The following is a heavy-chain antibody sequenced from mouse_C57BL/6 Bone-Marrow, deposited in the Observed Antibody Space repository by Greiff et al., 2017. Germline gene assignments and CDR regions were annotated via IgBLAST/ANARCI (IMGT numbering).Heavy chain of an antibody. CDR3: ARTTTVVATVVDYAMDY. CDR1: GYTFTSYG. Sequence: QVQLQQSGAELARPGASVKLSCKASGYTFTSYGISWVKQRTGQGLEWIGEIYPRSGNTYYNEKFKGKATLTADKSSSTAYMELRSLTSEDSAVYFCARTTTVVATVVDYAMDYWGQGTSVTVSS. V-gene: IGHV1-81*01. D-gene: IGHD1-1*01. CDR2: IYPRSGNT. J-gene: IGHJ4*01.